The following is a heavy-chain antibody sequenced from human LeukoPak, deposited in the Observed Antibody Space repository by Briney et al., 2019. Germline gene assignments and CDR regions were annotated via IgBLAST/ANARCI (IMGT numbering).Heavy chain of an antibody. J-gene: IGHJ4*02. CDR3: ASVADY. CDR1: GFTFSSYA. CDR2: ISHDGTYK. Sequence: GGSLRLSCAASGFTFSSYAMHWVRQAPGKGLESVAVISHDGTYKNYADSVKGRFTISRDTSKNTVYLQMNSLRSEDTAVYYCASVADYWGQGTLVTISS. V-gene: IGHV3-30*04.